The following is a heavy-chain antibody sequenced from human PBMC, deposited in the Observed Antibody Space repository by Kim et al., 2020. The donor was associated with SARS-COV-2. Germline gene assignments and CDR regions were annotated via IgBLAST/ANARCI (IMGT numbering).Heavy chain of an antibody. V-gene: IGHV4-34*01. J-gene: IGHJ4*02. CDR1: DESFSGNY. D-gene: IGHD3-10*01. Sequence: SETLSLTCAVYDESFSGNYWSWIRQPPGKGLEWIGEINHSGTTNYNPSLKSRVTISVDTSKNQVSLNLSSLTAADTATYYCARGRGAIITLNFDFWGQGNLAT. CDR3: ARGRGAIITLNFDF. CDR2: INHSGTT.